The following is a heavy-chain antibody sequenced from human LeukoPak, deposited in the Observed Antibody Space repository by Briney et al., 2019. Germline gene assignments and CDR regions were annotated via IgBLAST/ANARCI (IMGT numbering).Heavy chain of an antibody. Sequence: ASVKVSCKASGYTFTSYYMHWVRQAPGRGLEWMGIINPSGGSTSYAQKFQGRVAMTRDTSTSTVYMELSSLRSEDTAVYYCARGPRIAAAGHLIGYWGQGTLVTVSS. D-gene: IGHD6-13*01. CDR2: INPSGGST. V-gene: IGHV1-46*01. J-gene: IGHJ4*02. CDR3: ARGPRIAAAGHLIGY. CDR1: GYTFTSYY.